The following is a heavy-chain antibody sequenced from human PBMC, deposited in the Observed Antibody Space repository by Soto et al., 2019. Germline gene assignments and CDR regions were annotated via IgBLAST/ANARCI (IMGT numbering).Heavy chain of an antibody. CDR1: VDSGSSSTKC. V-gene: IGHV4-61*01. CDR2: ICYSVIT. Sequence: SETLSLTCTVSVDSGSSSTKCWIWVRHPPGKALEWIAYICYSVITKYEPSLKSRVTISRDTSKNQLSLKMTSVTAEDTAVYYCARSGGGSGWLGGQGTLVTVSS. J-gene: IGHJ4*02. CDR3: ARSGGGSGWL. D-gene: IGHD6-19*01.